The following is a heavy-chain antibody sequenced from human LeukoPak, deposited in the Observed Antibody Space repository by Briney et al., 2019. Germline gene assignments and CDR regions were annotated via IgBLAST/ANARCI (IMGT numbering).Heavy chain of an antibody. D-gene: IGHD3-3*01. CDR2: IYPGDSDT. V-gene: IGHV5-51*01. J-gene: IGHJ3*02. CDR1: GYSFTSYW. Sequence: GESLKISCKGSGYSFTSYWIGWVRQMPGKGLEWMGIIYPGDSDTRYSPSFQGQVTISADKSISTAYLQWSRLKASATAMYYCARQGITIFGVVTQDAFDIWGQGTMVTVSS. CDR3: ARQGITIFGVVTQDAFDI.